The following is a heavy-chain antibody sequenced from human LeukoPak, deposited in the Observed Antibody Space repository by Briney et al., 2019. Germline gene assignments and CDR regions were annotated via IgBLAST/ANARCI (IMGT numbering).Heavy chain of an antibody. CDR2: INPDSGGT. J-gene: IGHJ4*02. CDR1: GYTFTDYY. V-gene: IGHV1-2*02. D-gene: IGHD4-23*01. CDR3: ARPFIETPSLGALDY. Sequence: ATVKVSCKASGYTFTDYYMHWVRQAPGQGLEWMGWINPDSGGTNYAQNFQGRVTMTRDTSISTAYMELSRLRSDDTAVYYCARPFIETPSLGALDYWGQGTLVTVSS.